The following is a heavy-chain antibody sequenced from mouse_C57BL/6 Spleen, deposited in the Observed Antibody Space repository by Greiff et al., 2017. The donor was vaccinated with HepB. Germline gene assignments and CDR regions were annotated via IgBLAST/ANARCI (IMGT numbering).Heavy chain of an antibody. J-gene: IGHJ1*03. Sequence: EVKLQESGGGLVQPGGSMKLSCAASGFTFSDAWMDWVRQSPEKGLEWVAEIRNKANNHATYYAESVKGRFTISRDDSKSSVYLQMNSLRAEDTGIYYCTRRRVYYGSRYFDVWGTGTTVTVSS. CDR3: TRRRVYYGSRYFDV. CDR2: IRNKANNHAT. D-gene: IGHD1-1*01. V-gene: IGHV6-6*01. CDR1: GFTFSDAW.